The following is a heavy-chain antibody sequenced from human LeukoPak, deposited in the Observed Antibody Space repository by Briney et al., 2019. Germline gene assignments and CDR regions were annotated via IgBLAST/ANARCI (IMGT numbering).Heavy chain of an antibody. CDR1: GGSISSSSYY. J-gene: IGHJ3*02. V-gene: IGHV4-39*01. Sequence: SETLSLTCTVSGGSISSSSYYWGWIRQPPGKGLDWIGSFYYSGSTYYYNPSLKSRVTISVDTSENQFSLKLSSVAAADTAIYYCARHPQLITMNTFDMWGQGTMVTVSS. CDR3: ARHPQLITMNTFDM. D-gene: IGHD3-22*01. CDR2: FYYSGSTY.